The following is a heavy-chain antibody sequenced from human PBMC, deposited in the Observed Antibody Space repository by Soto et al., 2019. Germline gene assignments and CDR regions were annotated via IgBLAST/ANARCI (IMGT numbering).Heavy chain of an antibody. D-gene: IGHD3-10*01. CDR2: ISGSEDNI. J-gene: IGHJ6*02. V-gene: IGHV3-23*01. CDR1: GFPFSNYY. Sequence: EVQLLESGGGLVQPGGSLRLSCVASGFPFSNYYMDWVRQAPGKGLEWVAVISGSEDNIHYGDSVKGRFTIARDNSMNTLYLQMNSLRADDTAIYYGAKDLHWFAMDVWGQGTTVTVSS. CDR3: AKDLHWFAMDV.